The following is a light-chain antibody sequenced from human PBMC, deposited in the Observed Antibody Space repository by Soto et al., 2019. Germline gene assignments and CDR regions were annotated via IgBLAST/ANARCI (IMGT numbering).Light chain of an antibody. J-gene: IGLJ1*01. Sequence: QSVVTQPPSVSGSPGQSVTISCTGTSSDVGKYDRVSWYQQPPGTAPRLIMYEVTNRPSGVPARFSGSKSGNTASLTISGLQAEDEADYFCSSYTSASRYVFGAGTKVTVL. V-gene: IGLV2-18*02. CDR2: EVT. CDR3: SSYTSASRYV. CDR1: SSDVGKYDR.